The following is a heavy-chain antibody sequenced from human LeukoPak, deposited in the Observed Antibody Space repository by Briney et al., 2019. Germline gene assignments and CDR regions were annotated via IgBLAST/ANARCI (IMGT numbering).Heavy chain of an antibody. CDR1: GFTFSSYA. CDR3: ARGSGYFLDFDY. Sequence: PGGSLRLSCAASGFTFSSYAMSWVRQAPGKGLEWVSAISGSGGNTYYADSVKGRFTISRDSSKNTLYLQMNSLGAEDTAVYYCARGSGYFLDFDYWGQGTLVTVSS. D-gene: IGHD3-22*01. CDR2: ISGSGGNT. J-gene: IGHJ4*02. V-gene: IGHV3-23*01.